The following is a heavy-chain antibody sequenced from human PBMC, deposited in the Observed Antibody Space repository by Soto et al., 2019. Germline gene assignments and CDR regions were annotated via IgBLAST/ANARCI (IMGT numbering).Heavy chain of an antibody. CDR2: IYLGDSDT. Sequence: GESLKISCKGSGYSFTSYWIGWVRQVPGKGLELMGIIYLGDSDTRYSPSFQGQVTISADKSISTAYLQWSSLKASDTAMYYCARTSAAGKYYYGMDVWGQGTTVTVSS. CDR3: ARTSAAGKYYYGMDV. CDR1: GYSFTSYW. J-gene: IGHJ6*02. V-gene: IGHV5-51*01. D-gene: IGHD6-13*01.